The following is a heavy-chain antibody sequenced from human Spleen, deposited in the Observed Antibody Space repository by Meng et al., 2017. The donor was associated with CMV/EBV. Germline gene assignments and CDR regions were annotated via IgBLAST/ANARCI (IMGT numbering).Heavy chain of an antibody. Sequence: AQLQDAGPGAVEPPQTLSLTCTVAGGAMSSGNYYWSWIRQPPGKGLEWIGYIHHSGSAYYNPSLKSRVSISVDTSKNQFSLNLNSMTAADTAVYYCASFDHIPRRNYFDYWGQGTLVTVSS. CDR3: ASFDHIPRRNYFDY. CDR2: IHHSGSA. J-gene: IGHJ4*02. V-gene: IGHV4-30-4*01. D-gene: IGHD2-21*01. CDR1: GGAMSSGNYY.